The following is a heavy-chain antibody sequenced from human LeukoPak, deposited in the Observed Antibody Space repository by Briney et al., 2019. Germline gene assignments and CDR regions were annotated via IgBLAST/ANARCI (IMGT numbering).Heavy chain of an antibody. V-gene: IGHV4-34*01. CDR1: VGSLRGNY. CDR2: INHSGRT. J-gene: IGHJ5*02. CDR3: ARGRYRGWFDP. D-gene: IGHD1-1*01. Sequence: SETLSLTCPAIVGSLRGNYWGGSGNPPGKGLEWIGEINHSGRTNYNPSLKSRVTISVDTSKNQFSLKLSSVTAADTAVYYCARGRYRGWFDPWGQGTLVTVSS.